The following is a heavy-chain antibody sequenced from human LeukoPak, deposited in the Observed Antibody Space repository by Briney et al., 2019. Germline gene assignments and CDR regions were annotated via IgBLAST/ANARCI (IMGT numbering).Heavy chain of an antibody. CDR3: ATLRSCNGENYSIDS. Sequence: SGTLSLSCIVSGVSIGRTFDCWGWIRHPPGKGLEWTMRIYDGGATYYNPSFNGRLTISLDLSKNYISLNLSYVTAADTSVYFCATLRSCNGENYSIDSWGQGTPVTVSS. CDR1: GVSIGRTFDC. J-gene: IGHJ4*02. V-gene: IGHV4-39*02. CDR2: IYDGGAT. D-gene: IGHD2-15*01.